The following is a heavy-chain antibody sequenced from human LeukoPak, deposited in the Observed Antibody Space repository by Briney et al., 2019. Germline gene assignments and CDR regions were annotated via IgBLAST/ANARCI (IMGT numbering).Heavy chain of an antibody. D-gene: IGHD3-3*01. V-gene: IGHV3-33*06. Sequence: PGRSLRLSCAASGFTFSSYGMHWVRQAPGKGLEWVAVIWYDGSNKYYADSVKGRFTISRDNSKNTLYLQMNSLRAEDTDVYYCAKDLLSWGYDFWSGYFDYWGQGTLVTVSS. CDR2: IWYDGSNK. J-gene: IGHJ4*02. CDR3: AKDLLSWGYDFWSGYFDY. CDR1: GFTFSSYG.